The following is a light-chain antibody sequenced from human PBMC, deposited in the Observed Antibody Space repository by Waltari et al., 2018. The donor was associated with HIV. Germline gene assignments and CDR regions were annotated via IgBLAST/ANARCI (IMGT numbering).Light chain of an antibody. CDR2: GAS. Sequence: EIVMTQSPATLSVSPGERATLSCRARQSLSNTNLAWYRQKPGQAPRLLIHGASTRATGIPARFSGSGSGTEFTLTISSLQSEDSAIYYCQQYNNWPPTFGQGARLEIQ. V-gene: IGKV3-15*01. J-gene: IGKJ2*01. CDR1: QSLSNTN. CDR3: QQYNNWPPT.